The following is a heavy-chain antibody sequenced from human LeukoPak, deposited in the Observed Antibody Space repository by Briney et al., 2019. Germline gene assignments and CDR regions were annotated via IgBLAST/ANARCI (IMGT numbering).Heavy chain of an antibody. CDR3: ARASLRGYSYGSVAFDI. Sequence: SETLSLTCTVSGGSISSYYWSWIRQPAGKGLEWIGYIYYSGSTNYNPSLKSRVTISVDTSKNQFSLKLSSVTAADTAVYYCARASLRGYSYGSVAFDIWGQGTMVTVSS. CDR1: GGSISSYY. V-gene: IGHV4-59*01. CDR2: IYYSGST. D-gene: IGHD5-18*01. J-gene: IGHJ3*02.